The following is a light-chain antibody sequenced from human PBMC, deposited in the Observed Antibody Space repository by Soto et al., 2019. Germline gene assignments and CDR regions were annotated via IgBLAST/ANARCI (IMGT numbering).Light chain of an antibody. CDR3: LHHNCYPRT. J-gene: IGKJ1*01. Sequence: DIQMTQSPSSLSASVGDRVTITCGASQGIRDDLSWYQQIPGKAPKRLIYAASSLQSGVPSRFSGRGSVTEFTLTISNLQPEDVAVYYCLHHNCYPRTFGQGTKVEIK. V-gene: IGKV1-17*02. CDR2: AAS. CDR1: QGIRDD.